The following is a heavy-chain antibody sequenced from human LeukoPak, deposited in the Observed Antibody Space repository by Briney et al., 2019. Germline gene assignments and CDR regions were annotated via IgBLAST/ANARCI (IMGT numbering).Heavy chain of an antibody. J-gene: IGHJ3*02. CDR3: ARGGPYYYGSGTPPPDDAFDI. CDR2: IYSGNII. Sequence: GGSLRLSCEASGFTVSSSYMSWVRQAPGKGLEWVSIIYSGNIIYYADSVKGRFTISRDNAKNSLYLQMNSLRAEDTAVYYCARGGPYYYGSGTPPPDDAFDIWGQGTMVTVSS. D-gene: IGHD3-10*01. CDR1: GFTVSSSY. V-gene: IGHV3-66*01.